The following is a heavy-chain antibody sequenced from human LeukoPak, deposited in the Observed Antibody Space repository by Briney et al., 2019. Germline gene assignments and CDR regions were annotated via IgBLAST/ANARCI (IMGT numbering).Heavy chain of an antibody. D-gene: IGHD6-19*01. J-gene: IGHJ5*02. V-gene: IGHV4-4*02. Sequence: MSSGTLSLTCAVSGGSISSSNWWSWVRQPPGKGLEWIGEIYHSGSTNYNPSLKSRVTISVVKSKNQFSLKLSSVTAADTAVYYCARDSGYSSGWYRGSWGQGTLVTVSS. CDR1: GGSISSSNW. CDR2: IYHSGST. CDR3: ARDSGYSSGWYRGS.